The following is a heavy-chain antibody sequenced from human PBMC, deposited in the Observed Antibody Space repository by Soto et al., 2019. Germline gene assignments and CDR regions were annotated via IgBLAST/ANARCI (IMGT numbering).Heavy chain of an antibody. Sequence: GGSLRLSCAASGFTFSSYSMNWVRQAPGKGLEWVSSISSSSSYIYYADSVKGRFTISRDNAKNSLYLQMNSLRAEDTAVYYCAREQAGEIIVVVPAANTEGAFDIWGQGTMVTVSS. V-gene: IGHV3-21*01. CDR3: AREQAGEIIVVVPAANTEGAFDI. CDR2: ISSSSSYI. J-gene: IGHJ3*02. CDR1: GFTFSSYS. D-gene: IGHD2-2*01.